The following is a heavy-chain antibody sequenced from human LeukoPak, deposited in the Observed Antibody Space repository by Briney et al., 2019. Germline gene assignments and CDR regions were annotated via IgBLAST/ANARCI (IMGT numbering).Heavy chain of an antibody. V-gene: IGHV3-30*18. D-gene: IGHD6-13*01. Sequence: PGRSLRHSCAASGFTFSSYGMHWVRQAPGKGLEWVTVISYDGSNKYYADSVKGRFTISRDNSKNTLYLQMNSLRAEDTAVYYCAKDFVVEEQQLEGPLGDYWGQGTLVTVSS. J-gene: IGHJ4*02. CDR3: AKDFVVEEQQLEGPLGDY. CDR1: GFTFSSYG. CDR2: ISYDGSNK.